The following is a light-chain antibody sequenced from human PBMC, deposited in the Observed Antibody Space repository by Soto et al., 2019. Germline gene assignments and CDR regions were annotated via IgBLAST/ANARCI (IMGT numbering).Light chain of an antibody. J-gene: IGLJ1*01. V-gene: IGLV1-44*01. CDR2: TNN. Sequence: QSVLTQPPSASGTPGRRITISCSGSSSNIGSNSVSWYQQLPGTAPKLLIYTNNQRPSGVSNRISGSKSDTSASLAISGLQSVDEADYFCAAWDDSLNSYVFXTGTKVTVL. CDR1: SSNIGSNS. CDR3: AAWDDSLNSYV.